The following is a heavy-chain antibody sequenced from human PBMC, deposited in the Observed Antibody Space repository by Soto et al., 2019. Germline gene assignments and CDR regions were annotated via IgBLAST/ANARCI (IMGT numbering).Heavy chain of an antibody. CDR3: AKLAYYHYAMDV. V-gene: IGHV1-2*02. CDR2: ISPKRGDT. J-gene: IGHJ6*04. CDR1: GYTFTDYY. Sequence: ASVKVSCKAPGYTFTDYYLHWVRQAPGQGLEWMGWISPKRGDTKYAQNFQGRVTMTRDTSIRATYMEMSSLTSDDTVVYYCAKLAYYHYAMDVWGKGTTVTVAS.